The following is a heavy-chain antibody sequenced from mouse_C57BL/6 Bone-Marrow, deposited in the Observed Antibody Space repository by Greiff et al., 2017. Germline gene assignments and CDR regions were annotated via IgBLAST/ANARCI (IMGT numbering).Heavy chain of an antibody. J-gene: IGHJ2*01. D-gene: IGHD2-2*01. CDR2: IDPSDSYT. CDR3: ARWLVYYFGY. V-gene: IGHV1-69*01. Sequence: QVQLQQPGAELVMPGASVKLSCKASGYTFTSYWMHWVKQRPGQGLEWIGEIDPSDSYTNYNQKFKGKSTLTVDKSSSTAYMQLSSLTSEDSAVCYCARWLVYYFGYWGQGTTVT. CDR1: GYTFTSYW.